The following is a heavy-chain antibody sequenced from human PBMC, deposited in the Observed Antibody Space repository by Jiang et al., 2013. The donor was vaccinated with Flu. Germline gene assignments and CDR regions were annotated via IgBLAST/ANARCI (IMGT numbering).Heavy chain of an antibody. D-gene: IGHD2-15*01. J-gene: IGHJ3*02. CDR2: IKPDGSEM. V-gene: IGHV3-7*01. Sequence: VQLVESGGGLVQPGGSLRLSCAVSGFTFSDYWMSWVRQAPGKGLEWVANIKPDGSEMHFVDSVKGRFTISRDNAHNSLYLQMNSLRAEDTAVYFCAREAPYCSGGRCYLPGSFDIWGQGTKVTVSS. CDR1: GFTFSDYW. CDR3: AREAPYCSGGRCYLPGSFDI.